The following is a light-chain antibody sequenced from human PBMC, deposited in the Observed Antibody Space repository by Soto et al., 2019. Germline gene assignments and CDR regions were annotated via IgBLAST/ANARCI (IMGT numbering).Light chain of an antibody. CDR1: QSISSY. Sequence: DIQMTQSPSSLSASVGARVTITCRASQSISSYLSWYQQKPGKAPKLLIYAASSLQSGVPSRFSGSGSATDFTLTISSLQPDDFATYYCQQTYSTLITIGQGTRLEI. J-gene: IGKJ5*01. V-gene: IGKV1-39*01. CDR2: AAS. CDR3: QQTYSTLIT.